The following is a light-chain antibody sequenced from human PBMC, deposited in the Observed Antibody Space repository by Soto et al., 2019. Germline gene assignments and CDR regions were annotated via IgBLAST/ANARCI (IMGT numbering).Light chain of an antibody. Sequence: EIVMTQSPATLSVSPGERATLSCRASQTVRDNLAWYQQKPGQAPRLLIYDASIRATGIPARFSGSGSGTEFTLTIDTLQSEDFAVYYCQQYNIWPLTFGGGTKVEIK. CDR1: QTVRDN. V-gene: IGKV3D-15*03. CDR2: DAS. CDR3: QQYNIWPLT. J-gene: IGKJ4*01.